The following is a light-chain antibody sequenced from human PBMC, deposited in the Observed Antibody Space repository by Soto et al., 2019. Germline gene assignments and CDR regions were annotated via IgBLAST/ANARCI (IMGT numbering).Light chain of an antibody. CDR2: GAS. CDR3: QQYGST. Sequence: EIVLTQSPGTLSLSPGERATLSCRASQSVSSSYLAWYQQKPGQAPRLLIYGASSRATGIPDRFSGSGSGTAFTLTISRLEPEDFAVYYCQQYGSTFGQGTRLKIK. V-gene: IGKV3-20*01. J-gene: IGKJ5*01. CDR1: QSVSSSY.